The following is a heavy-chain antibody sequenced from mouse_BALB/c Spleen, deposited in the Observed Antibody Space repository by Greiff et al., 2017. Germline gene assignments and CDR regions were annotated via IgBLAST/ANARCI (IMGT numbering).Heavy chain of an antibody. Sequence: QVQLQQSGPGLVQPSQSLSITCTVSGFSLTSYGVHWVRQSPGKGLEWLGVIWSGGSTDYNAAFISRLSISKDNSKSQVFFKMNSLQANDTAIYYCARIYYGNYLYAMDYWGQGTSVTVSS. CDR3: ARIYYGNYLYAMDY. J-gene: IGHJ4*01. V-gene: IGHV2-2*02. D-gene: IGHD2-1*01. CDR2: IWSGGST. CDR1: GFSLTSYG.